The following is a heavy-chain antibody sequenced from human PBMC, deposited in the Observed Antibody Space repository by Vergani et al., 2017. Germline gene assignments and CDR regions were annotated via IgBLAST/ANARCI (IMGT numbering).Heavy chain of an antibody. Sequence: QVQLVESAGGVVQPGGSLRLSCVASGFTFSNFGMHWIRQAPGKGLEWLAYIVKDGINTRYRDAVKGRFTVSRDNSNDILYLQMDSLRSEDTALYYYAKYLRGTADALPDSWGPGTLVVVSS. CDR2: IVKDGINT. CDR3: AKYLRGTADALPDS. V-gene: IGHV3-30*02. D-gene: IGHD3-16*01. J-gene: IGHJ4*02. CDR1: GFTFSNFG.